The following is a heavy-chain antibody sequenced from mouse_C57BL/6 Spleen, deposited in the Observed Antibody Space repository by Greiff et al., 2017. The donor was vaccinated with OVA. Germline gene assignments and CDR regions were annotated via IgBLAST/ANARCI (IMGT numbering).Heavy chain of an antibody. CDR2: IYPGDGDT. CDR1: GYAFSSSW. D-gene: IGHD3-2*02. V-gene: IGHV1-82*01. J-gene: IGHJ2*01. CDR3: SLDSSGYVGY. Sequence: VQLVESGPELVKPGASVKISCKASGYAFSSSWMNWVKQRPGKGLEWIGRIYPGDGDTNYNGKFKGKATLTADKSSSTAYMQLSSLTSEDSAVYFCSLDSSGYVGYWGQGTTLTVSS.